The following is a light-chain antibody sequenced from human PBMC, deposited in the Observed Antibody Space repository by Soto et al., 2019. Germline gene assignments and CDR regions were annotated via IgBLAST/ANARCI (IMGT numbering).Light chain of an antibody. V-gene: IGKV4-1*01. CDR3: QQYYSTPYT. CDR2: WAS. Sequence: DIVMTQSPDSLAVSLGERATINCKSSQSVLHSSNNKNYLAWYQQKPGQPPKLLIYWASARDSGVPDRFSGSGSGTDFTLTITSLQAEDVAVYYCQQYYSTPYTFGRGTKLEIK. J-gene: IGKJ2*01. CDR1: QSVLHSSNNKNY.